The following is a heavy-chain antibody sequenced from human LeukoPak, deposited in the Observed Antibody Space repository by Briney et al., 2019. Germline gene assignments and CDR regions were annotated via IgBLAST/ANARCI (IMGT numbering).Heavy chain of an antibody. V-gene: IGHV1-2*02. CDR1: GYTFTGYY. J-gene: IGHJ4*02. CDR2: INPNSGGT. D-gene: IGHD3-22*01. CDR3: ATYYLDTSARD. Sequence: GASVKVSCKASGYTFTGYYMFWVRQAPGQGLEWMGWINPNSGGTNYAQKFQGRVTMTRDTSISTGYTELSRLRSDDTAVYYCATYYLDTSARDWGQGTLVTVSS.